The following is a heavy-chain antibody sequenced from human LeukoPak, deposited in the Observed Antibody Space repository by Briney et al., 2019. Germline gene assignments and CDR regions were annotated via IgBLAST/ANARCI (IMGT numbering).Heavy chain of an antibody. J-gene: IGHJ5*02. V-gene: IGHV3-74*01. CDR1: GVTFSSDW. CDR3: ARPYSSSSGNGFDP. Sequence: VGSLRLSCAPSGVTFSSDWMHWVRQAPGKGLVWVSRINSDGSSTTYADSVKGRFTISRDNAKNTLYLQMNSLRAEDTAVYYCARPYSSSSGNGFDPWGQGTPVTVSS. D-gene: IGHD5-18*01. CDR2: INSDGSST.